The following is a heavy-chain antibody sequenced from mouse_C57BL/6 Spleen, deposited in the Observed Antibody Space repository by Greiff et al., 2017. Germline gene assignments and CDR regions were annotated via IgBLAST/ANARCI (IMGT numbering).Heavy chain of an antibody. D-gene: IGHD2-3*01. Sequence: QVQLQQPGAELVKPGASVKLSCKASGYTFTSYWMHWVKQRPGQGLEWIGMIPPNSGSTNYNETFKSKATLTVDKSSSTAYMQRSSLTSEESAVYYCAREVVYDGYPLDYWGQGTTLTVSS. CDR3: AREVVYDGYPLDY. J-gene: IGHJ2*01. V-gene: IGHV1-64*01. CDR2: IPPNSGST. CDR1: GYTFTSYW.